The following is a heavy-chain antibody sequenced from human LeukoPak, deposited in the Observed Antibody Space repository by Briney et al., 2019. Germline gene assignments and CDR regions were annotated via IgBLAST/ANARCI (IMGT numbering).Heavy chain of an antibody. V-gene: IGHV4-34*01. Sequence: SETLSLTCAVYGGSFSGYYWSWIRQPPGKGLEWIGEINHSGSTNYNPSLKSRVTISVDTSKNQFSLKLSSVTAADTAVYYCARGCSSTSCSMDYWGQGTLVTVSS. D-gene: IGHD2-2*01. CDR1: GGSFSGYY. CDR3: ARGCSSTSCSMDY. J-gene: IGHJ4*02. CDR2: INHSGST.